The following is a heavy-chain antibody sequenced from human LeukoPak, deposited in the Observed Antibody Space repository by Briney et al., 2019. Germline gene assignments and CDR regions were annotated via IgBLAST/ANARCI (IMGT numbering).Heavy chain of an antibody. V-gene: IGHV3-23*01. CDR3: AKDDVITMVRGVITPDY. Sequence: GGSLRLSCAASGFTFSSYAMSWVRQAPGKGLEWVSAISGSGGSTYYADSVKGRFTISRDNSKNTLYLQMNSLRAEDTAVYYCAKDDVITMVRGVITPDYWGQGTLVTVSS. J-gene: IGHJ4*02. CDR2: ISGSGGST. D-gene: IGHD3-10*01. CDR1: GFTFSSYA.